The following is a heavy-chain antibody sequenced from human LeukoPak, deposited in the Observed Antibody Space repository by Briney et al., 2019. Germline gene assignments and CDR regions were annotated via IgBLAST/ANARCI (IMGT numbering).Heavy chain of an antibody. CDR2: IWYDGSNK. V-gene: IGHV3-33*01. CDR1: GFTFSSYG. J-gene: IGHJ4*02. CDR3: ASKLTSGY. D-gene: IGHD4-17*01. Sequence: GGSLRLSCAASGFTFSSYGMHWVRQAPGKGLEWVAVIWYDGSNKYYGDSVKGRFTISRDNSKKTLYLQMNSLRVEDTAVYYCASKLTSGYWGQGTLVTVSS.